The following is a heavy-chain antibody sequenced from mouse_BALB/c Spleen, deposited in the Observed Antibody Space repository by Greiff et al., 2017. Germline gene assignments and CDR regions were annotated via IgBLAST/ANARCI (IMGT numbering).Heavy chain of an antibody. J-gene: IGHJ2*01. D-gene: IGHD2-2*01. CDR3: ARGYGYDPLDY. Sequence: EVHLVESGGGLVKPGGSLKLSCAASGFTFSSYAMSWVRQTPEKRLEWVASISSGGSTYYPDSVKGRFTISRDNARNILYLQMSSLRSEDTAMYYCARGYGYDPLDYWGQGTTLTVSS. CDR2: ISSGGST. V-gene: IGHV5-6-5*01. CDR1: GFTFSSYA.